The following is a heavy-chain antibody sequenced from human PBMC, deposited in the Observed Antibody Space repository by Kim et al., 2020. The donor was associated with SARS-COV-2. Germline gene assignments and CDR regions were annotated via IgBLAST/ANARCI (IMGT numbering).Heavy chain of an antibody. J-gene: IGHJ6*03. CDR3: ARGSPSYGLYYYYYYMDV. V-gene: IGHV3-66*01. D-gene: IGHD5-18*01. Sequence: KGRFTISRDNSKNTLYLQMNSLRAEDTAVYYCARGSPSYGLYYYYYYMDVWGKGTTVTVSS.